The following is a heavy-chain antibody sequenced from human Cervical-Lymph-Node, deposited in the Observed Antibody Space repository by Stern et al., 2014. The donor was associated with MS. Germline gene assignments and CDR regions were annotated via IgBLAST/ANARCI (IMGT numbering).Heavy chain of an antibody. J-gene: IGHJ2*01. D-gene: IGHD5-12*01. CDR2: IWYDGSNK. CDR3: GYVRWYFDL. Sequence: VQLVESGGGVVQPGRSLRLSCAASGFTFRSHAMHWVRQAPGKGLEWAAVIWYDGSNKYYADSVKGRFTISRDNSKNTLYLQMNNLRVEDTAVYARGYVRWYFDLWGRGTLVTVSS. CDR1: GFTFRSHA. V-gene: IGHV3-33*01.